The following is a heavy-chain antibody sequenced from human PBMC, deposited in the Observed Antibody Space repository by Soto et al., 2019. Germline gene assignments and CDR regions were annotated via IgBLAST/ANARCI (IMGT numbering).Heavy chain of an antibody. CDR2: IKEDGSEK. CDR1: GFNFIW. CDR3: ARTRVGSYSFDL. Sequence: ESGGDLVQPGGSLRLSCVASGFNFIWLNWVRQTPGKGLEWVATIKEDGSEKYYVDSVTGRFTISRDKVENSMFLQMNSLRGEDTAVYYCARTRVGSYSFDLWGQGTIVTVSS. J-gene: IGHJ3*01. D-gene: IGHD1-26*01. V-gene: IGHV3-7*05.